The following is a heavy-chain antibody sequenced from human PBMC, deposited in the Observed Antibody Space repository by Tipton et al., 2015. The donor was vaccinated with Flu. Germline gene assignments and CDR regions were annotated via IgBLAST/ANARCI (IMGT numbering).Heavy chain of an antibody. CDR3: ARDTSYGSGSFPAF. J-gene: IGHJ4*02. CDR2: IYSSGST. Sequence: TLSLTCTLSVGSLSSYYWSWIRQPAGKGLEWIGRIYSSGSTNYNPSLRSRVTMSIDTSKNQFSLKVSSVSAADTAIYYCARDTSYGSGSFPAFWGQGALVTVSS. D-gene: IGHD3-10*01. V-gene: IGHV4-4*07. CDR1: VGSLSSYY.